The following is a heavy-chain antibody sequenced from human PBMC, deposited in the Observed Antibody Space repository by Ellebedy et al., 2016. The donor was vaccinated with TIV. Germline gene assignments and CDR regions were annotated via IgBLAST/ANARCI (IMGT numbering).Heavy chain of an antibody. D-gene: IGHD5-12*01. Sequence: MPSETLSLTCAVYGGSFSGYYWSWIRQPPGKGLERIGYIYYSGSTNYNPSLKSRVTISVDTSKNQFSLKLSSVTAADTAVYYCARGGYDYSSDYWGQGTLVTVSS. CDR3: ARGGYDYSSDY. J-gene: IGHJ4*02. CDR2: IYYSGST. V-gene: IGHV4-59*01. CDR1: GGSFSGYY.